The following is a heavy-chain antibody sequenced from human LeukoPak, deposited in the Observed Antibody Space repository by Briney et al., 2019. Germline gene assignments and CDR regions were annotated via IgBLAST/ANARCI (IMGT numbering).Heavy chain of an antibody. D-gene: IGHD3-16*01. CDR2: IKSKTDGGTT. Sequence: PGGSLRLSCAASGFTFSNAWMSWVRQAPGKGLEWVGRIKSKTDGGTTDYAAPVKGRFTISRDDSKNTLYLQMNSLKTEDTAVYYCTTDPTFGGHTEKYFDYWGQGTLVTVSS. V-gene: IGHV3-15*01. CDR1: GFTFSNAW. J-gene: IGHJ4*02. CDR3: TTDPTFGGHTEKYFDY.